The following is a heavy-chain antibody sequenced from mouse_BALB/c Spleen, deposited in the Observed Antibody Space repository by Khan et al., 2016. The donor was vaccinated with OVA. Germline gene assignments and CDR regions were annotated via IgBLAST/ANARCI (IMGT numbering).Heavy chain of an antibody. CDR1: GFTFSIYT. V-gene: IGHV5-9*03. D-gene: IGHD2-4*01. Sequence: EVELVESGGGLVKPGGSLKVSCAASGFTFSIYTMSWVRQTPEKRLERVATISSGGGDTYYPDSVKGRFTISRDNAKNNLYLQMSSLRSEDTALYYCARSLIYYDYDGNAMDYWGQGTSVTVSS. J-gene: IGHJ4*01. CDR3: ARSLIYYDYDGNAMDY. CDR2: ISSGGGDT.